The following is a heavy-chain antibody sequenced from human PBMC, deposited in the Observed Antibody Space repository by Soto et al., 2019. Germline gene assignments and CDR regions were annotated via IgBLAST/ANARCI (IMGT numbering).Heavy chain of an antibody. Sequence: GASVKVSCKASGYTFTSYAMHWVRQAPGERLEWMGWINAGNGNTKYSQKFQGRVTITRDTSASTAYMELSSLRSEDTAVYYCARDGGTVTTLAHPSPYFDYWGQGTLVTVSS. CDR3: ARDGGTVTTLAHPSPYFDY. CDR1: GYTFTSYA. CDR2: INAGNGNT. V-gene: IGHV1-3*01. D-gene: IGHD4-17*01. J-gene: IGHJ4*02.